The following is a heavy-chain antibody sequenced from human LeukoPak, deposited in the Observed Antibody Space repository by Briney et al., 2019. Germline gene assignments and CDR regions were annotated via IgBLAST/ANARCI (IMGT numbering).Heavy chain of an antibody. Sequence: GSLRLSCAASGFTFSAYSMNWVRQAPGKGLEWVSSISSGSNYIYYADSVKGRFTISRDNGKNSLYLQMNSLRAEDTAVYYCARGTVVAEYFDYWGQGTLVTVSS. D-gene: IGHD2-15*01. CDR1: GFTFSAYS. CDR3: ARGTVVAEYFDY. V-gene: IGHV3-21*01. J-gene: IGHJ4*02. CDR2: ISSGSNYI.